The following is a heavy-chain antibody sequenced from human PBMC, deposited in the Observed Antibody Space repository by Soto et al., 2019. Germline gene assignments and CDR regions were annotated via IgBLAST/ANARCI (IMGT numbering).Heavy chain of an antibody. CDR2: IYYSGST. V-gene: IGHV4-61*01. CDR3: ARVPAIFGVVIIWRNLVHWFDP. J-gene: IGHJ5*02. Sequence: QVQLQESGPGLVKPSETLSLTCTVSGGSVSSGSYYWSWIRQPRGQGLEWIGYIYYSGSTNYNPSRKSRVTISVDTSQNHFSLKLSSVTDADTAVYYCARVPAIFGVVIIWRNLVHWFDPWGQGTLVTVSS. CDR1: GGSVSSGSYY. D-gene: IGHD3-3*01.